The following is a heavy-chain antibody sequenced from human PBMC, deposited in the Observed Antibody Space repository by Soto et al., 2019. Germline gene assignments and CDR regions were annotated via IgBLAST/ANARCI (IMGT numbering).Heavy chain of an antibody. CDR3: ARHLRPYAYYFDY. Sequence: SETLSLTCAVYGGSFSGYYWSWIRQPPGKGLEWIGEINHSGSTTYNPSLKSRVTISVDTSKNQFSLKLSSVTAADTAVYYCARHLRPYAYYFDYRGQGTPVTVSS. J-gene: IGHJ4*02. CDR1: GGSFSGYY. CDR2: INHSGST. V-gene: IGHV4-34*01.